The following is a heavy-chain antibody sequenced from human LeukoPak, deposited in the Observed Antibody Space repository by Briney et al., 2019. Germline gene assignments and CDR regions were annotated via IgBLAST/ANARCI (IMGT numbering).Heavy chain of an antibody. CDR2: INHSGST. CDR1: GGSFSGYY. V-gene: IGHV4-34*01. Sequence: SETLSLTCAVYGGSFSGYYWSWIRQPPGKGLEWIGEINHSGSTNYNPSLKSRVTISVDTSKNQFSLKLSSVTAADTAVYYCARGVSWFDPWGQGTLVTVSS. CDR3: ARGVSWFDP. J-gene: IGHJ5*02.